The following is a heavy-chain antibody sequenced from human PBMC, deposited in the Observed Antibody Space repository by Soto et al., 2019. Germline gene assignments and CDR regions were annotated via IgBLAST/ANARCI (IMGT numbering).Heavy chain of an antibody. V-gene: IGHV3-73*01. J-gene: IGHJ6*04. CDR3: TRLPYYVDV. CDR1: GFSFSDSG. CDR2: IRRKTNNYAT. D-gene: IGHD3-16*01. Sequence: EVRLVESGGGLVQPGGSLRLSCAASGFSFSDSGIHWVRQASGKGLEWVGRIRRKTNNYATAYAASVEGRFSISRDDSKNTGFLQTNSLKTEDMAVYYCTRLPYYVDVWGKGTTVTVSS.